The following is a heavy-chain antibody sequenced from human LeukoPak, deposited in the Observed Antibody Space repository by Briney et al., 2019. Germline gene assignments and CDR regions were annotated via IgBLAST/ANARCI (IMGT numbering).Heavy chain of an antibody. Sequence: GGSLRLSCAASGFTFSSYGMHWVRQAPGKGLEWVAVIWYDGSNKYYADSVKGRFTISRDNSKNTLYLQMNSLRAEDTAVYYCARDIAVAGNFDYWGQGTLVTVSS. CDR1: GFTFSSYG. CDR2: IWYDGSNK. CDR3: ARDIAVAGNFDY. V-gene: IGHV3-33*01. J-gene: IGHJ4*02. D-gene: IGHD6-19*01.